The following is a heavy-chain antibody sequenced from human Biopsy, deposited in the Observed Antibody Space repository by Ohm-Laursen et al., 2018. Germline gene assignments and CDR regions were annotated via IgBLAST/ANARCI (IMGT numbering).Heavy chain of an antibody. V-gene: IGHV1-2*02. CDR3: ARDPLNGHKHFDY. CDR2: INCKTGAT. CDR1: SYTFTDYN. J-gene: IGHJ4*02. Sequence: SVKVSCKASSYTFTDYNVHWMRQAPGQGLEWLGYINCKTGATNYAQKFQGTVTMARDTSISTAYLALGSLRSADTAIYYCARDPLNGHKHFDYWGQGSLVTVSS. D-gene: IGHD2-8*01.